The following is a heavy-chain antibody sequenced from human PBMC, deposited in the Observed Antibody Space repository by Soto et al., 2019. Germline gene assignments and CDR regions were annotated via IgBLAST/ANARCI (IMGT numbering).Heavy chain of an antibody. Sequence: SETLSLTCTVSGGSISSGGYYWSWIRQHPGKGLEWIGYIYYSGSTYYNPSLKSRVTISVDTSKNQFSLKLSSVTAADTAVYYCARTVIAAASIDYWGQGTLVTVSS. CDR3: ARTVIAAASIDY. CDR1: GGSISSGGYY. CDR2: IYYSGST. V-gene: IGHV4-31*03. J-gene: IGHJ4*02. D-gene: IGHD6-13*01.